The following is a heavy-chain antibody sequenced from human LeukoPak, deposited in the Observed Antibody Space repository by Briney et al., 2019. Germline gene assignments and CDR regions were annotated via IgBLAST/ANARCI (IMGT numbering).Heavy chain of an antibody. CDR3: ARDRERETIRGNWFDP. J-gene: IGHJ5*02. Sequence: SQTLSLTCAISGDSVSSNSAAWNWIRQSPSRGLEWLGRTYYRSKWYNDYAVSVKSRITINPDTSKNQFSLQLNSVTPEDTAVYYCARDRERETIRGNWFDPWGQGTLVTVSS. CDR1: GDSVSSNSAA. CDR2: TYYRSKWYN. D-gene: IGHD1-14*01. V-gene: IGHV6-1*01.